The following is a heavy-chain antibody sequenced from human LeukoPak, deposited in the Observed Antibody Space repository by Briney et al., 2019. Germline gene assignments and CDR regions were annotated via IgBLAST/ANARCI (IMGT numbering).Heavy chain of an antibody. J-gene: IGHJ4*02. Sequence: SQTLSLTCTVSGGSISSGDYYWSWIRQPPGKGLEWIGYIYYSGSTYYNPSLKSRVTISVDTSKNQFSLKLSSVTAADTAVYYCARVREQLVVGRWDADYWGQGTLVTVSS. V-gene: IGHV4-30-4*01. CDR3: ARVREQLVVGRWDADY. CDR1: GGSISSGDYY. D-gene: IGHD6-13*01. CDR2: IYYSGST.